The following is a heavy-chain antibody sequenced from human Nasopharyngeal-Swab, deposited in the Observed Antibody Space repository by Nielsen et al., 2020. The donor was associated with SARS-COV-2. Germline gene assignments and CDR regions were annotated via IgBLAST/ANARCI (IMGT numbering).Heavy chain of an antibody. CDR1: GFIFTNYW. Sequence: GESLKISCTASGFIFTNYWMSWVRQAPGKGLEWVAQIKQDGGEKYYMDSVEGRFTISRDNAKNSLYLQMSSLRVEDTALYYCVRDARYNWNDGGGWGLDYWGQGTLVTVSS. V-gene: IGHV3-7*01. D-gene: IGHD1-1*01. J-gene: IGHJ4*02. CDR3: VRDARYNWNDGGGWGLDY. CDR2: IKQDGGEK.